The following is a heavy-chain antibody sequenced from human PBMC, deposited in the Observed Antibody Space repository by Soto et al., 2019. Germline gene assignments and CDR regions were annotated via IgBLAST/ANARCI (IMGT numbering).Heavy chain of an antibody. V-gene: IGHV4-59*08. CDR3: ARRYGDYFDY. CDR1: GGSISSNY. Sequence: SETLSLTCTVSGGSISSNYWSWIRQPPGKGLEWIGYIYYSGSTNYNPSLKSRVTISVDTSKNQFSLKLSSVTAADTAVYYCARRYGDYFDYWGQGTLVTAPQ. J-gene: IGHJ4*02. D-gene: IGHD4-17*01. CDR2: IYYSGST.